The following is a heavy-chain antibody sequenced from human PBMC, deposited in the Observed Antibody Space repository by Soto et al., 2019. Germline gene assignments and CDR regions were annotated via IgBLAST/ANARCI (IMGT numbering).Heavy chain of an antibody. CDR1: GYMFTGFY. CDR2: INPNNGVT. D-gene: IGHD6-19*01. Sequence: ASVKGSCKASGYMFTGFYLHWVRQAPGQGLEWMGWINPNNGVTTYAKNFQGRVTMTRDSSISTAYMELSSLRSDDTAVYFCEAEAITVAGSHPDFWGQGTVVTVSS. J-gene: IGHJ4*02. V-gene: IGHV1-2*02. CDR3: EAEAITVAGSHPDF.